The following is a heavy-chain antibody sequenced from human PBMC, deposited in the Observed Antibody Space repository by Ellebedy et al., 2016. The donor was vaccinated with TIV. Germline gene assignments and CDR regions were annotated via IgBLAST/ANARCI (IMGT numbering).Heavy chain of an antibody. Sequence: AASVKVSCKASGYTFTSYGISWVRQAPGQGLEWMGWISAYNGNTNYAQKLQGRVTMTTDTSTSTAYMELRSLRSDDTAVYYCARVMTGELLGGGWFDPWGQGTLVTVSS. J-gene: IGHJ5*02. CDR1: GYTFTSYG. CDR3: ARVMTGELLGGGWFDP. D-gene: IGHD1-26*01. V-gene: IGHV1-18*01. CDR2: ISAYNGNT.